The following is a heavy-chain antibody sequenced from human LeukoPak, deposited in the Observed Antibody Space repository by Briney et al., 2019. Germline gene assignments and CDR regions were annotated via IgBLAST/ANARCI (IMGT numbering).Heavy chain of an antibody. CDR3: ARDRDYYYDSSGYSA. D-gene: IGHD3-22*01. J-gene: IGHJ4*02. CDR1: GGSISSGSYY. Sequence: PSETLSLTCTVSGGSISSGSYYWSWIRQPAGKGLEWIGRIYTSGSTNYNPSLKSRVTISVDTSKNQFSLKLSSVTAADTAVYYCARDRDYYYDSSGYSAWGQGTLVTVSS. V-gene: IGHV4-61*02. CDR2: IYTSGST.